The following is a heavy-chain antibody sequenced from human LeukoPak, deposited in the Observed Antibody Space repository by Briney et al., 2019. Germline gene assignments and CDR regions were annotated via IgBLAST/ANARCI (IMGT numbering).Heavy chain of an antibody. V-gene: IGHV3-23*01. Sequence: GGSLRLSCAASGFTFSSYAMSWVRQAPGKGLEWVSAISGSGGSTYYADSVKGRFTLSRDNSKNTLYLQMNSLRAEDTAVYYCAKDGFRLGSAFWGQGTLVTVSS. CDR1: GFTFSSYA. D-gene: IGHD3-16*01. CDR3: AKDGFRLGSAF. CDR2: ISGSGGST. J-gene: IGHJ4*02.